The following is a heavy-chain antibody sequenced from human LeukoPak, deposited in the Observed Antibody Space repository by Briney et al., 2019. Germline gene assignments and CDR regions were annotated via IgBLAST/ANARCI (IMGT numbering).Heavy chain of an antibody. V-gene: IGHV3-64*01. CDR3: AKGSGSGWFDY. J-gene: IGHJ4*02. CDR2: ISSNGGST. CDR1: GFTFSSYA. Sequence: GGSLRLSCAASGFTFSSYAMHWVRQAPGKGLEYVSAISSNGGSTYYANSVKGRFTISRDNSKNTLYLQMNSLRAEDTAVYYCAKGSGSGWFDYWGQGTLVTVSS. D-gene: IGHD6-19*01.